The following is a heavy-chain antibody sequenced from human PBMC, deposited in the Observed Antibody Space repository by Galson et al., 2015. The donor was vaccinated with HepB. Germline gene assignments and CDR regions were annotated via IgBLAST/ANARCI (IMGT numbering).Heavy chain of an antibody. Sequence: SVKVSCKASGYTFTGYCMCWVRQAPGQGLEWMGWINTNTGNPTYAQAFTGRVVLSLDTSVNTAYLQITSLKAEDTGVYYCARSTALPSSAPKSDYWVQGTLVTVSS. CDR3: ARSTALPSSAPKSDY. V-gene: IGHV7-4-1*02. CDR2: INTNTGNP. J-gene: IGHJ4*02. CDR1: GYTFTGYC. D-gene: IGHD2-2*01.